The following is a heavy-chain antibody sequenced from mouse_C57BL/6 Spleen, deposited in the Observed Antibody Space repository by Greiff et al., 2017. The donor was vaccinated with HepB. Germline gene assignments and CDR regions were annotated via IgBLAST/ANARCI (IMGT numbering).Heavy chain of an antibody. CDR2: ILPGSGST. CDR1: GYTFTGYW. J-gene: IGHJ2*01. D-gene: IGHD2-4*01. CDR3: ASRAGIRDYDPLDY. V-gene: IGHV1-9*01. Sequence: VQLQQSGAELMKPGASVKLSCKATGYTFTGYWIEWVKQRPGHGLAWIGEILPGSGSTNYNEKFRGKATFTADISSNPAYMQLSSLTTEDSAIYSCASRAGIRDYDPLDYWGQGATLTVSS.